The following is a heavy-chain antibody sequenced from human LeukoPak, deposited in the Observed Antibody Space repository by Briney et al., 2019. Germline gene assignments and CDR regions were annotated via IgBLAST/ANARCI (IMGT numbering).Heavy chain of an antibody. CDR2: INPSGGST. J-gene: IGHJ4*02. CDR3: ARGGEGYCTNGVCYLYYFDY. CDR1: GYTFTSYY. V-gene: IGHV1-46*01. Sequence: GASVKVSCKASGYTFTSYYMHWVRQAPGQGLEWMGIINPSGGSTSYAQKFQGRVTMTRDMSTSTVYMELSSLRSEDTAAYYCARGGEGYCTNGVCYLYYFDYWGQGTLVTVSS. D-gene: IGHD2-8*01.